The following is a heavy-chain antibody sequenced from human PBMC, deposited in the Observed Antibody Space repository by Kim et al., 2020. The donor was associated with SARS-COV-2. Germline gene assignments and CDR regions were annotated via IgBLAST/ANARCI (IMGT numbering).Heavy chain of an antibody. J-gene: IGHJ4*02. CDR3: ARGFERGALPSLFDY. CDR1: GGSLRSFY. V-gene: IGHV4-59*01. Sequence: SETLSLTCTVSGGSLRSFYWNWIRQTPGKGLEWIGYIYYGGITYYNPSLKSRLTISMDTSKNLFSLNLSSVTAADTAVYFCARGFERGALPSLFDYWGLGTLVTVSS. CDR2: IYYGGIT. D-gene: IGHD2-15*01.